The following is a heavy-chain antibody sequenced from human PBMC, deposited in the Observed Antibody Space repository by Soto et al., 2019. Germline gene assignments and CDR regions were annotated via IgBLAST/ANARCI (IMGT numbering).Heavy chain of an antibody. CDR3: ASGSSVTTSDY. CDR1: GFTFSSFW. Sequence: EVQLVESGGGLVQPGGSLRLSCAASGFTFSSFWIGWVRQAPGKGLEWVANIKQDGSEKYYVDSVKGRFTISRDNANNSLYLQMNSLRVEDTAVYYCASGSSVTTSDYWGQGTLVTVSS. V-gene: IGHV3-7*03. D-gene: IGHD4-4*01. J-gene: IGHJ4*02. CDR2: IKQDGSEK.